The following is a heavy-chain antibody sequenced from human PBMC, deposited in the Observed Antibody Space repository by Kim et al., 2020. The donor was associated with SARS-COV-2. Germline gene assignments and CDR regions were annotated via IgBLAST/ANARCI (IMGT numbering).Heavy chain of an antibody. J-gene: IGHJ4*02. Sequence: GGSLRLSCAASGFTFSSFDMHWVRQATGKGLEWVSAIASAGDTYYAGSVKGRFTISRENVKNSLYLQMNSLRAGDTVVYYCARGGGGYCGGDCYPNDYWGQGTLVTVSS. D-gene: IGHD2-21*02. CDR2: IASAGDT. V-gene: IGHV3-13*01. CDR1: GFTFSSFD. CDR3: ARGGGGYCGGDCYPNDY.